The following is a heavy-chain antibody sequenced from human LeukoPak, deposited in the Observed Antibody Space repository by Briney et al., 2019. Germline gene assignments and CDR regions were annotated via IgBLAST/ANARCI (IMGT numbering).Heavy chain of an antibody. J-gene: IGHJ4*02. CDR2: IRYDGSNK. D-gene: IGHD3-10*01. CDR3: AKDITMFRGVAPPGY. Sequence: GRSLRLSCAPSGFTFSSYGMHWVRQAPGKGLEWVALIRYDGSNKFYADSVEGRFTISRDNSKNTLHLQMNSLRVEDTAVYYCAKDITMFRGVAPPGYWGQGTRVIVSS. V-gene: IGHV3-30*02. CDR1: GFTFSSYG.